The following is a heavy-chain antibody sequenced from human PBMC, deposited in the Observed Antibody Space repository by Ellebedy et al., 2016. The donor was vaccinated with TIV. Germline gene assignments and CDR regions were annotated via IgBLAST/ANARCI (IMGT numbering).Heavy chain of an antibody. J-gene: IGHJ5*02. D-gene: IGHD3-3*01. Sequence: AASVKVSCKASGYTFSNYFVHWVRQAPGQGLEWMGIINPSSGSTTYAQKLQGRLTMTRDTSTSTVYMELNSLRAEDTAVYYCARDFAGYDFWSGYFNWFDPWGQGTLVTVSS. CDR2: INPSSGST. V-gene: IGHV1-46*04. CDR1: GYTFSNYF. CDR3: ARDFAGYDFWSGYFNWFDP.